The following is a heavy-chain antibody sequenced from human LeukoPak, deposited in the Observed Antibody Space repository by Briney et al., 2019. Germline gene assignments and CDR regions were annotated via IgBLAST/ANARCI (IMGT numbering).Heavy chain of an antibody. CDR2: ISSSSGYT. CDR1: GFTFSSYS. V-gene: IGHV3-21*05. D-gene: IGHD2-15*01. Sequence: PGGSLRLSCVASGFTFSSYSMIWVRQAPGKGLEWVSYISSSSGYTNYADSVKGRFTISRDNAKNSQYLQMNSLRAEDTAVYYCARGECPAVGGSCYSIVSWGQGTLVTVSS. J-gene: IGHJ5*02. CDR3: ARGECPAVGGSCYSIVS.